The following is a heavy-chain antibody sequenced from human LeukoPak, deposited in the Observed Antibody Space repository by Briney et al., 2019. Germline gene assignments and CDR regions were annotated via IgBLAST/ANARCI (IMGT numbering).Heavy chain of an antibody. Sequence: ASVKVSCKASGYTFTRYYMHWGGQGPGQRGGWVGWVSPNSGGTNYAQKFQGRVTMTRDTSISTAYMELSRLRSDDTAVYYCARDFTMVRGVTYYFDYWGQGTLVTVSS. D-gene: IGHD3-10*01. J-gene: IGHJ4*02. CDR2: VSPNSGGT. CDR1: GYTFTRYY. CDR3: ARDFTMVRGVTYYFDY. V-gene: IGHV1-2*02.